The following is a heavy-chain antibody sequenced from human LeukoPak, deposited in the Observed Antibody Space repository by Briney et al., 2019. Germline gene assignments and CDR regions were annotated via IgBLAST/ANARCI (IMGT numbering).Heavy chain of an antibody. J-gene: IGHJ4*02. V-gene: IGHV1-18*01. Sequence: ASVKVSCKASGYTFTSYGISWVRQAPGQGLEWMGWISTYNGNTNYAQKLQGGVTMTTDTSTNTASTAYMELRSLRSDDTAVYYCARVSYYYDSSGPYYSDYWGQGTLVTVSS. CDR1: GYTFTSYG. D-gene: IGHD3-22*01. CDR3: ARVSYYYDSSGPYYSDY. CDR2: ISTYNGNT.